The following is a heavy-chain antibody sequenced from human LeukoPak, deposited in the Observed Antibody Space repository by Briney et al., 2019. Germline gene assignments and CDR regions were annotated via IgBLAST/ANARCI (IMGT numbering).Heavy chain of an antibody. J-gene: IGHJ4*02. V-gene: IGHV4-59*08. CDR1: AGSITSQY. D-gene: IGHD2-2*01. Sequence: SETLSLTCTVSAGSITSQYWCWIRQPPRQGLEHIGYINYSGSTNYNPSLKSRVAISVDTSKNQFSLKLSSVTAADTAVYYCARLSTDNVVLPGAMAYYFDCWGEGTLVTVSS. CDR2: INYSGST. CDR3: ARLSTDNVVLPGAMAYYFDC.